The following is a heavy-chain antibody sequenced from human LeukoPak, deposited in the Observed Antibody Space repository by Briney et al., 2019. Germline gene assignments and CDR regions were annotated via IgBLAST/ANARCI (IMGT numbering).Heavy chain of an antibody. CDR3: ASVGESDYDILTGYGYWFDP. V-gene: IGHV1-69*13. J-gene: IGHJ5*02. CDR1: GGTFSSYA. CDR2: IIPIFGTA. Sequence: SVKVSCKASGGTFSSYAISWVRQAPGQGLEWMGGIIPIFGTANYAQKFQGRVTITADESTSTAYMELSSLRSEDTAVYYCASVGESDYDILTGYGYWFDPWGQGTLVTVSS. D-gene: IGHD3-9*01.